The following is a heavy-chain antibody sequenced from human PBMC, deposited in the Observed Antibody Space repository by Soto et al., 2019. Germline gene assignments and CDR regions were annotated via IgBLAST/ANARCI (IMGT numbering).Heavy chain of an antibody. CDR3: ARYNVTSFTPYQTLHHYCMHV. CDR2: ISFYGSSK. J-gene: IGHJ6*02. D-gene: IGHD2-2*01. Sequence: GGSLSLLCRASGFPSSSYTMHWLRRAPGKGLEWVGIISFYGSSKYYADWWKGRIVISRDKSRYCFNLQMVALRPDDTDIYYCARYNVTSFTPYQTLHHYCMHVWGQGTTVPVS. CDR1: GFPSSSYT. V-gene: IGHV3-30*09.